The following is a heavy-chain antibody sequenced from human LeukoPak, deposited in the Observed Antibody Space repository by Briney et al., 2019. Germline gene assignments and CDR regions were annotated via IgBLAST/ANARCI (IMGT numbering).Heavy chain of an antibody. CDR3: ARDYGGSSPFDY. CDR2: VSPPGGGT. V-gene: IGHV3-23*01. D-gene: IGHD4-23*01. CDR1: GFTFSNHG. J-gene: IGHJ4*02. Sequence: GSLRLSCAASGFTFSNHGMNWVRQAPGKGLEWLSGVSPPGGGTYYADSVKGRFTISRDNAKNSLYLQMNSLRAEDTAVYYCARDYGGSSPFDYWGQGTLVTVSS.